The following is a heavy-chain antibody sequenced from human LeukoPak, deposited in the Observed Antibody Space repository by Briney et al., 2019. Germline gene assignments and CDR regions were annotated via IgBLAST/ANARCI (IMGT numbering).Heavy chain of an antibody. J-gene: IGHJ5*02. CDR2: IYYSGST. Sequence: SETLSLTCTVSGGSISSYYWSWIRQPPGKGLEWIGYIYYSGSTNYNPSLKSRVTISVDTSKNQFSLKLSSVTAADTAVYYCARDEDSSGPPALDPWGQGTLVTVSS. D-gene: IGHD6-19*01. CDR1: GGSISSYY. V-gene: IGHV4-59*01. CDR3: ARDEDSSGPPALDP.